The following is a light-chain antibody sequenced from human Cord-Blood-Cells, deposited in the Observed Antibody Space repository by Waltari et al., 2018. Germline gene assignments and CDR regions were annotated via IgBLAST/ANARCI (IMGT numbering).Light chain of an antibody. J-gene: IGKJ1*01. Sequence: DIQMTQSPSTLSASVGDRVTITCRASQSIRSWLAWYQQNPGKAPKLLIYDASSLESGVPSRFSGSGSGTEFTLTISSLQPDDFATYYCQQYNSYSWTFGQGTKVEIK. CDR2: DAS. CDR3: QQYNSYSWT. V-gene: IGKV1-5*01. CDR1: QSIRSW.